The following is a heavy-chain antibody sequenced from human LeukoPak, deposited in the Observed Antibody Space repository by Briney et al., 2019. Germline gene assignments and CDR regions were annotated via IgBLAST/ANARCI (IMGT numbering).Heavy chain of an antibody. J-gene: IGHJ3*02. CDR2: IYYSGST. Sequence: PSETLSLTCTVSGASISSYYWSWIRQPPGRGLEWIGCIYYSGSTKYNPSLKSRVTISVDTSKNQFSLKLTSVIAADTAVYYCARPYRSGWYGAIDIWGERTMVTASS. CDR3: ARPYRSGWYGAIDI. CDR1: GASISSYY. V-gene: IGHV4-59*01. D-gene: IGHD6-19*01.